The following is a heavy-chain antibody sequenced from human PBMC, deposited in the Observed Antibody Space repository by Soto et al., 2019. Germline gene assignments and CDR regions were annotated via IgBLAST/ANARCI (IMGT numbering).Heavy chain of an antibody. V-gene: IGHV1-69*13. CDR3: ASGSIAVAGRSYYYYYGMDV. D-gene: IGHD6-19*01. CDR2: IIPIFGTA. J-gene: IGHJ6*02. Sequence: ASVKVSCKASGGTFSSYAISWVRQAPGQGLEWMGGIIPIFGTANYAQKFQGRVTITADESTSTAYMELSSLRSEDTAVYYCASGSIAVAGRSYYYYYGMDVWGQGTTVTVSS. CDR1: GGTFSSYA.